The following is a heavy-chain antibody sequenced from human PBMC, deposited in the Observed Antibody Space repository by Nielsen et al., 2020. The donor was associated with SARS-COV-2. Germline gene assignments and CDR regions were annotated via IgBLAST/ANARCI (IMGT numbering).Heavy chain of an antibody. CDR2: ISGSGGST. Sequence: GESLKISCAASGFTFSSYAMSWVRQAPGKGLEWVSAISGSGGSTYYADSVKGRFTISRDNSKNTLYLQMNSLRAEDTAVYYCARTQSSGPFDYWGQGTLVTVSS. D-gene: IGHD3-22*01. CDR1: GFTFSSYA. J-gene: IGHJ4*02. CDR3: ARTQSSGPFDY. V-gene: IGHV3-23*01.